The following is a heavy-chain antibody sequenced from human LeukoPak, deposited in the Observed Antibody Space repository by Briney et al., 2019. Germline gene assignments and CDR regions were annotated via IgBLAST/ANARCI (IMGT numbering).Heavy chain of an antibody. J-gene: IGHJ6*02. Sequence: ASVKVSCKASGYTFTSYYVHWVRQAPGQGLEWTGIINPSGGSTSYAQKFQGRVTMTRDTSTSTVYMELSSLRSEDTAVYYCARARVVPADYYYGMDVWGQGTTVTVSS. CDR2: INPSGGST. D-gene: IGHD2-2*01. CDR1: GYTFTSYY. CDR3: ARARVVPADYYYGMDV. V-gene: IGHV1-46*01.